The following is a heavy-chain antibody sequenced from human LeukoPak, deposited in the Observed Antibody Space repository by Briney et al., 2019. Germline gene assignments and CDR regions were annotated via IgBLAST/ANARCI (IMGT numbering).Heavy chain of an antibody. CDR3: ARENGGNSHFFDY. CDR1: GGSISSGGYY. D-gene: IGHD4-23*01. CDR2: IYYSGST. J-gene: IGHJ4*02. V-gene: IGHV4-31*03. Sequence: SETLSLTCTVSGGSISSGGYYWSWIRQHPGKGLEWIGYIYYSGSTYYNPSLKSRVTISVDTSKNQFSLKLSSVTAADTAVYFCARENGGNSHFFDYWGQGTLVTVSS.